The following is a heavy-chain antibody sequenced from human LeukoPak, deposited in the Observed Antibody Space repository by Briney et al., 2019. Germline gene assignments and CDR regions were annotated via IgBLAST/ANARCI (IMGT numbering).Heavy chain of an antibody. V-gene: IGHV4-39*07. CDR3: ARVRGGGYCSGGSCYAPNWFDP. CDR2: ISYSGST. J-gene: IGHJ5*02. D-gene: IGHD2-15*01. CDR1: GDSISSSPYS. Sequence: SETLSLTCTVSGDSISSSPYSWGWIRQPPGKELEWIGSISYSGSTYYNPSLKSRVTISVDTSKTQFSLRLSSVTPADTAVYFCARVRGGGYCSGGSCYAPNWFDPWGQGTLVTVSS.